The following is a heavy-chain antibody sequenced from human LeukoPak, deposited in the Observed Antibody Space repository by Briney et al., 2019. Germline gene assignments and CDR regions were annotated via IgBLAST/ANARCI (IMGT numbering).Heavy chain of an antibody. CDR1: GFTFNSYG. V-gene: IGHV3-30*02. CDR2: IRYDGSNK. CDR3: AKDDYYDSSGYYWSEAFDI. D-gene: IGHD3-22*01. Sequence: GGSLRLSCAASGFTFNSYGMHWVRQAPGKGLEWVAFIRYDGSNKYYADSVKGRFTISRDNSKNTLYLQMNSLRAEDTAVYYCAKDDYYDSSGYYWSEAFDIWGQGTMVTVSS. J-gene: IGHJ3*02.